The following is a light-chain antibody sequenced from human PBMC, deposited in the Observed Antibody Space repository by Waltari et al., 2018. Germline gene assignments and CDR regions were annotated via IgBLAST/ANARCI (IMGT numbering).Light chain of an antibody. V-gene: IGLV2-14*01. Sequence: QSALTQPASVSGSPGQSVTVSCAGTSSDIGAYNYVSWYQQHPGAAPRLIIYEVTNRPSGVSDRFSGSKSGDTASLTISGLQADDEAHYYCLSYTTTSTLLFGGGTKLTVL. CDR2: EVT. CDR3: LSYTTTSTLL. CDR1: SSDIGAYNY. J-gene: IGLJ2*01.